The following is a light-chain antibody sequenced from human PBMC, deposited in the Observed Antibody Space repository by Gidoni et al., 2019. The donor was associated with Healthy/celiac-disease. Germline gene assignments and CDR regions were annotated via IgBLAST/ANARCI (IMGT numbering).Light chain of an antibody. CDR2: AAS. V-gene: IGKV1-39*01. CDR1: QSISSY. J-gene: IGKJ3*01. CDR3: QQSYSTPFT. Sequence: DIQMTKSPSSLSASVGDRVTITCRASQSISSYLNWYQQKPGKAPKLLIYAASSLQSEVPSRFSGSGSGTDFTLTISSLQPEDFATYYCQQSYSTPFTFGPGTKVDIK.